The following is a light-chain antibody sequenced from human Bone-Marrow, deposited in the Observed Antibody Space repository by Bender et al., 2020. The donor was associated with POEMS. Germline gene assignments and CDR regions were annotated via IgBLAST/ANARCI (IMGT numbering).Light chain of an antibody. CDR1: SSNIGAHA. J-gene: IGLJ3*02. CDR3: AIWEGSLNGWM. CDR2: SSH. Sequence: QSVLTQPPSASGTPGQRVTISCSGGSSNIGAHAVNWYQHLPGTAPKLLICSSHRRPSEVPDRFSGSRSGTSASLAVSGLQSEDEADYYCAIWEGSLNGWMFDEGTKLTVL. V-gene: IGLV1-44*01.